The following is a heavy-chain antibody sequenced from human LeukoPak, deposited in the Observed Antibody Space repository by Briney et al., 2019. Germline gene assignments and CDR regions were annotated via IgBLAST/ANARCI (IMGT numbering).Heavy chain of an antibody. V-gene: IGHV4-59*12. J-gene: IGHJ4*02. D-gene: IGHD4-17*01. CDR2: IYYSGST. CDR3: ARGTMTTVTYYFDY. Sequence: SETLSLTCTVSGGSISSYYWSWIRQPPGKGLEWIGYIYYSGSTNYNPSLKSRVTISVDTSKNQFSLKLSSVTAADTAVYYCARGTMTTVTYYFDYWGQGTLVTVSS. CDR1: GGSISSYY.